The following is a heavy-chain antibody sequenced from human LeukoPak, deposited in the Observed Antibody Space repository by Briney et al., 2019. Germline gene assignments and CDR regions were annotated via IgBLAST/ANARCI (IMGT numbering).Heavy chain of an antibody. CDR1: GGTFSSYA. CDR2: IIPIFGTA. V-gene: IGHV1-69*05. CDR3: ARDKAAYYYDSSGYPRNAFDI. Sequence: ASVKVSCKASGGTFSSYAISWVRQAPGQGLEWMGGIIPIFGTANYAQKLQGRVTMTTDTSTSTAYMELRSLRSDDTAVYYCARDKAAYYYDSSGYPRNAFDIWGQGTMVTVSS. D-gene: IGHD3-22*01. J-gene: IGHJ3*02.